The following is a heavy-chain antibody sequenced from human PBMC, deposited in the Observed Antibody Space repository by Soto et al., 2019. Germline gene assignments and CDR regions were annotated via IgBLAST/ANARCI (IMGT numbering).Heavy chain of an antibody. CDR3: ARDGDYGGDAFDI. J-gene: IGHJ3*02. CDR1: GYTFTGYY. Sequence: ASVKVSCKASGYTFTGYYMHWVRQAPGQGLEWMGWINPNSGGTNYAQKFQGWVTMTRDTSISTAYMELSRLRSDDTAVDYCARDGDYGGDAFDIWGQGTMVTVSS. V-gene: IGHV1-2*04. CDR2: INPNSGGT. D-gene: IGHD4-17*01.